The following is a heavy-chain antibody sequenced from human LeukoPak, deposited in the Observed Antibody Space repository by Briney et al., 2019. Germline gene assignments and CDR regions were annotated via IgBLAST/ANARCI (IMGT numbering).Heavy chain of an antibody. D-gene: IGHD7-27*01. CDR1: GFTVSGNY. Sequence: GGSLRLYCAASGFTVSGNYMSWVRQARGKGLEWVSEIYSGGNTYSADSVKGRFTISTDNSRNTLYLQMNTLRPEDTAVYYCARVRRNWGTFDIWGRGTTVTVSS. CDR3: ARVRRNWGTFDI. V-gene: IGHV3-66*02. J-gene: IGHJ3*02. CDR2: IYSGGNT.